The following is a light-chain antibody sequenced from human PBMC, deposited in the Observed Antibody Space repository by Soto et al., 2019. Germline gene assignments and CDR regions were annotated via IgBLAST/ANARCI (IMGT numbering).Light chain of an antibody. CDR1: SSDVGGYNY. CDR3: CSYAVTSRV. V-gene: IGLV2-14*01. J-gene: IGLJ3*02. CDR2: EVS. Sequence: QSVLTQPASVSGSPGQSITISCTGTSSDVGGYNYVSWYQQHPGKAPKLMIYEVSNRPSGVSNRFSGSKSGNTASLTISGLQAEDEADYYCCSYAVTSRVFGGGTKLTVL.